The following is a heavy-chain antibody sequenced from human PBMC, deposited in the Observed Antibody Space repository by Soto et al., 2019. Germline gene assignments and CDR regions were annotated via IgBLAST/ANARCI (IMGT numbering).Heavy chain of an antibody. Sequence: LRLSCAASGFTFSSFWMSWVRQAPGKGLEWVANIKTDGSETHYVDSVKGRFTISRDNPKTSLFLQMNSPRVEDTAVYFCTSDRYPRFYHGSGSYPYYWGQGTPVTVSS. D-gene: IGHD3-10*01. V-gene: IGHV3-7*03. CDR3: TSDRYPRFYHGSGSYPYY. CDR1: GFTFSSFW. J-gene: IGHJ4*02. CDR2: IKTDGSET.